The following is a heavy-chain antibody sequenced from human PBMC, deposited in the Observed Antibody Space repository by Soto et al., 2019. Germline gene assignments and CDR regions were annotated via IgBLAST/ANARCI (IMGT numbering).Heavy chain of an antibody. D-gene: IGHD1-26*01. CDR2: ISSSSRRT. CDR3: AKVASSGVGVGYVAS. CDR1: GVTLGNDG. J-gene: IGHJ4*02. Sequence: SLGLSFQPSGVTLGNDGMGWTRQGPEPGLYWLSGISSSSRRTYYADSARCRFTISSDNSMNTLYLQMDTLRADDTAGYYCAKVASSGVGVGYVASWGQGS. V-gene: IGHV3-23*01.